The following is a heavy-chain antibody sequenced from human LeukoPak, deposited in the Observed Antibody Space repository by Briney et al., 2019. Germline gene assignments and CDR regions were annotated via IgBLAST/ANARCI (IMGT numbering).Heavy chain of an antibody. CDR3: ARHRVRQLAYFDY. CDR1: GGSISSYY. J-gene: IGHJ4*02. Sequence: KASETLSLTCTVSGGSISSYYWSWLRQPPGKGLEWIGYIYTSGSTNYNPSLKSRVTISVDTSKNQFSLKLSSVTAADTAVYYCARHRVRQLAYFDYWGQGTLVTVSS. V-gene: IGHV4-4*09. D-gene: IGHD6-13*01. CDR2: IYTSGST.